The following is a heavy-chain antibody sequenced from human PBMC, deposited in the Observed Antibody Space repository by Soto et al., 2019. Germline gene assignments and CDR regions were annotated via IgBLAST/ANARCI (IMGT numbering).Heavy chain of an antibody. V-gene: IGHV4-31*03. CDR2: IYCSGST. Sequence: QVQLQESGPGLVKPSQTLSLTCTVSGGSISSGGYYWSWIRQHPGKGLEWIGYIYCSGSTYYNPSRQSRVTISVDTSKNQFSLKLSCVTAADTAVYYCASAYLSRFDPCGKGTLVTVSS. CDR3: ASAYLSRFDP. J-gene: IGHJ5*02. CDR1: GGSISSGGYY.